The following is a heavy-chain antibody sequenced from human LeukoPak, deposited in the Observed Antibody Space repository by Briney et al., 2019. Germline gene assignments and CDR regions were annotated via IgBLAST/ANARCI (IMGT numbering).Heavy chain of an antibody. CDR3: ARDPSPFYGDYGY. V-gene: IGHV3-66*01. J-gene: IGHJ4*02. CDR1: GVTVSSSY. Sequence: PGGSLRLPCAASGVTVSSSYMSWVRQAPGKGLEWVSIMYSGGATDYADSVKGRFTISRDNSKNTLYLQMNSLRAEDTAVYYCARDPSPFYGDYGYWGQGTLVTVSS. CDR2: MYSGGAT. D-gene: IGHD4-17*01.